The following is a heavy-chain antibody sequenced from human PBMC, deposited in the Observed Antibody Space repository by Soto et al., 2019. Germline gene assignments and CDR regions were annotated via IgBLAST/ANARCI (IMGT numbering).Heavy chain of an antibody. V-gene: IGHV1-3*01. CDR3: ASTQYCSGGSCYEGLYYYYGMDV. CDR1: GYTFTSYA. D-gene: IGHD2-15*01. Sequence: ASVKVSCKASGYTFTSYAMHWVRQAPGQRLEWMGWINAGNGNTKYSQKFQGRVTITRDTSASTAYMELSSLRSEDTAVYYCASTQYCSGGSCYEGLYYYYGMDVWGQGTTVTVSS. J-gene: IGHJ6*02. CDR2: INAGNGNT.